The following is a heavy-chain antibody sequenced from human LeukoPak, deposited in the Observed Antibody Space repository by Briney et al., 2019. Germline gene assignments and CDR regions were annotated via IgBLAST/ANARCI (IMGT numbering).Heavy chain of an antibody. CDR2: LRPDTGAT. CDR3: ARVDTVGTVNPFY. D-gene: IGHD5-12*01. Sequence: GASVRVSCKTSGYTFSAFYIHWVRQVPGQGLEWMGWLRPDTGATNFAQNFLGRVTMTGDTSIGTAYMELSRLRPDDTAVYYCARVDTVGTVNPFYWGQGTLVTISS. CDR1: GYTFSAFY. J-gene: IGHJ4*02. V-gene: IGHV1-2*02.